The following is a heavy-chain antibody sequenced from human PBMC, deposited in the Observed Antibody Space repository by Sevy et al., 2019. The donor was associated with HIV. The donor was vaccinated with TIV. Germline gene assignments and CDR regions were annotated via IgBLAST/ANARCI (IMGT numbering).Heavy chain of an antibody. D-gene: IGHD6-13*01. CDR3: ARGGPNQQQLDYFDY. CDR1: GGSMNSFY. J-gene: IGHJ4*02. Sequence: SETLSLTCSVSGGSMNSFYWNWIRQPPGKGLEWIGYTYYKGNRDSKSSLKSRLTISIDTSKNQFALRLTTVTAADTAVYYCARGGPNQQQLDYFDYWGRGTLVTVS. V-gene: IGHV4-59*01. CDR2: TYYKGNR.